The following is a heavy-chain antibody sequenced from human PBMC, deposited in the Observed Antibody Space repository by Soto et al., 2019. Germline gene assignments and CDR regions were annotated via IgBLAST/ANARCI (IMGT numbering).Heavy chain of an antibody. CDR3: AIDLGGEATIRY. Sequence: QVQLVQSGAEVKKPGSSVKVSCKASGGSFSNFVISWVRQAPGQGLEWMGGIIPNFGTTNYAQKFQGKVTITADETTRTAYLALSGLTSEDTSVYYCAIDLGGEATIRYWGQGTLVTVSS. CDR1: GGSFSNFV. J-gene: IGHJ4*02. CDR2: IIPNFGTT. D-gene: IGHD5-12*01. V-gene: IGHV1-69*01.